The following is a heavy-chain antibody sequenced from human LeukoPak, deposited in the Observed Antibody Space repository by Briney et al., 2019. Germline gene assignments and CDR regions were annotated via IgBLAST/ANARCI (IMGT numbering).Heavy chain of an antibody. CDR3: AADLTYYYDSSGSYAFDI. D-gene: IGHD3-22*01. Sequence: SMKVSYKASGFTFTSSAVQWVRQARGQRLEWIGWIVVGSGNTNYAQKFQERVTITRDMSTSTAYMELSSLRSEDTAVYYCAADLTYYYDSSGSYAFDIWGQGTMVTVSS. V-gene: IGHV1-58*01. J-gene: IGHJ3*02. CDR2: IVVGSGNT. CDR1: GFTFTSSA.